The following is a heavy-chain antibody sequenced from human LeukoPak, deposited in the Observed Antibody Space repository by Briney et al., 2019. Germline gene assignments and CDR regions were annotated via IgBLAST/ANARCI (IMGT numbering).Heavy chain of an antibody. CDR2: IIPIFGTA. CDR1: GGTFSSYA. Sequence: SVKVSCKASGGTFSSYAISWVRQAPGQGLEWMGGIIPIFGTANYAQKFQGRVTITADESTSTAYMELSRLRSDDTAVYYCARRYCSSTSCFHYYYYYMDVWGKGTTVTVSS. V-gene: IGHV1-69*13. D-gene: IGHD2-2*01. CDR3: ARRYCSSTSCFHYYYYYMDV. J-gene: IGHJ6*03.